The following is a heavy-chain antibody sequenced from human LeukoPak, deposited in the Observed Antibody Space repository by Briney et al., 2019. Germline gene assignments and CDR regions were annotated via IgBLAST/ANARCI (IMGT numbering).Heavy chain of an antibody. V-gene: IGHV4-61*02. CDR3: AREGQVVGRTMSDY. D-gene: IGHD1-26*01. CDR2: IYTSGST. Sequence: SETLSLTCTVSGGSISSGSYYWRWIRRPAGKGLERIGRIYTSGSTNYNPSLKSRVTISVDTSKIQFSLKLSSVTAAYTAVYYCAREGQVVGRTMSDYWGQGTLVTVSS. CDR1: GGSISSGSYY. J-gene: IGHJ4*02.